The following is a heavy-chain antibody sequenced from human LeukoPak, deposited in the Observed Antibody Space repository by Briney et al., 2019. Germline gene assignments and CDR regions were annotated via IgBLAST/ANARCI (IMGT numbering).Heavy chain of an antibody. D-gene: IGHD4-17*01. CDR3: VSISRDGDDY. J-gene: IGHJ4*02. CDR2: ISSNGGST. CDR1: GFTFNNYA. V-gene: IGHV3-64D*09. Sequence: GGSLRLSCSASGFTFNNYAMHWVRQAPGKGLEYVSAISSNGGSTYYTDSVKGRFTISRDNSENTLYLQMSSLRAEDTAVYYCVSISRDGDDYWGQGTLVTVSS.